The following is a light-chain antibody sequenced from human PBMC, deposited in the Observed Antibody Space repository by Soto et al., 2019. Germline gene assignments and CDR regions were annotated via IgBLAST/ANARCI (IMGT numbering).Light chain of an antibody. CDR2: KVS. Sequence: DVVMTQSPLSLPVTLGQPASISCRSSQSLVYSDGNTYLSWFQQRPGQSPRRLIYKVSKRDSGVPDRFSGGGSGTDFTLKISRVEAEDVGVYYCMQGKYWPPFTLGPGTKVD. CDR1: QSLVYSDGNTY. CDR3: MQGKYWPPFT. V-gene: IGKV2-30*01. J-gene: IGKJ3*01.